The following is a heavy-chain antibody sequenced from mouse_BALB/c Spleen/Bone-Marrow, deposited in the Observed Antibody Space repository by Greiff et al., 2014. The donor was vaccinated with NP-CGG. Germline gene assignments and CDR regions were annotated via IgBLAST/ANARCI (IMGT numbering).Heavy chain of an antibody. V-gene: IGHV14-4*02. J-gene: IGHJ2*01. CDR2: IDPENGDT. CDR1: GFNIKDYY. D-gene: IGHD2-4*01. CDR3: NDRGDYDFDYFDY. Sequence: EVQLQQSGAELVRSGASVKLSCTASGFNIKDYYMHWVKQRPEQGLEWIGWIDPENGDTEYAPKFQGKANMTANTSSNTAYLQLSSLTSEDTAVYYCNDRGDYDFDYFDYWGQGTTLTVSS.